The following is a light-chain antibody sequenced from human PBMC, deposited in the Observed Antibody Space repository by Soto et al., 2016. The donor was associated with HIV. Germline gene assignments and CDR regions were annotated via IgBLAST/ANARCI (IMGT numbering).Light chain of an antibody. V-gene: IGKV1-33*01. CDR3: QHFDNLPLA. CDR1: LDITNR. J-gene: IGKJ4*01. CDR2: DAS. Sequence: IQMTQSPSSLSASVGDRVTITCQANLDITNRVNWYQHKPGKPPKLLIHDASNLETGIPSRFSGGGSGTHFTFTISSLQPEDIGTYYCQHFDNLPLAFGGGPRCRSN.